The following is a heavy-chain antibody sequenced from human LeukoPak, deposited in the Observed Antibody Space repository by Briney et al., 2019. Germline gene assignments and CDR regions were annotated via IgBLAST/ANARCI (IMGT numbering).Heavy chain of an antibody. V-gene: IGHV1-46*01. CDR3: ARSTYSSPRGGFDP. Sequence: ASVKVSCKASGCTFTSYYMHWVRQAPGQGLEWMGIINPSGGSTSYAQKFQGRVTMTRDMSTSTVYMELTSLRSDDTAVYYCARSTYSSPRGGFDPWGQGTLVTVSS. J-gene: IGHJ5*02. CDR1: GCTFTSYY. CDR2: INPSGGST. D-gene: IGHD6-13*01.